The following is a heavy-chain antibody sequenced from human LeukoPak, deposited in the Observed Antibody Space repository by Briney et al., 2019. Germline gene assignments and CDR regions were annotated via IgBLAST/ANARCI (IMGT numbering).Heavy chain of an antibody. CDR2: ISAYNGNT. Sequence: ASVKVSCKASGYTFTSYGISWVRQAPGQGLEWMGWISAYNGNTNYAQKLQGRVTMTTDTSTSTAYMELRSLRSDDTAVYYCARVNKTGTQIDTNYYYGMDVWGQGTTVTVSS. J-gene: IGHJ6*02. CDR1: GYTFTSYG. V-gene: IGHV1-18*01. D-gene: IGHD1-1*01. CDR3: ARVNKTGTQIDTNYYYGMDV.